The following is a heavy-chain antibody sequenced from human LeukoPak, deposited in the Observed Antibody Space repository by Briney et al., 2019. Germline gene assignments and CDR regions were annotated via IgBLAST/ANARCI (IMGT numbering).Heavy chain of an antibody. Sequence: PSETLSLTCTVSGGSISSSSYYWGWIRQTPGKGLEWIGSIYNSGSTYYNPSLKSRVTLSVDTSKNQFSLQLNSVTAADTAVYYCARDSGYSYGTFDYWGQGTLVTVSS. D-gene: IGHD5-18*01. CDR1: GGSISSSSYY. CDR3: ARDSGYSYGTFDY. V-gene: IGHV4-39*07. J-gene: IGHJ4*02. CDR2: IYNSGST.